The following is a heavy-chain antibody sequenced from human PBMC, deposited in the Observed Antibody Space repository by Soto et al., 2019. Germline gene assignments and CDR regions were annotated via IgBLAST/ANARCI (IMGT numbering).Heavy chain of an antibody. CDR1: GGSISSSSYY. D-gene: IGHD6-6*01. CDR2: IYYSGST. J-gene: IGHJ5*02. V-gene: IGHV4-39*01. CDR3: ARPLYSSSDRGWFDP. Sequence: QLQLQESGPGLVKPSETLSLTCTVSGGSISSSSYYWGWMRQPPGKGLEWIGSIYYSGSTYYNPSLKSRVTISVDTSKNQFSLKLSSVTAADTAVYYCARPLYSSSDRGWFDPWGQGTLVTVSS.